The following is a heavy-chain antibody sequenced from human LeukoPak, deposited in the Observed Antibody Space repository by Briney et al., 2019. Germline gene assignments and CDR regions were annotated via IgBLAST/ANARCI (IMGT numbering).Heavy chain of an antibody. CDR1: GYTFTTYD. J-gene: IGHJ6*02. Sequence: ASVKVSCKASGYTFTTYDINWVRQAPGQGLEWMGWMNPNSGDTVFAQKFQGRLTMTMNTSMTTAYMELTSLTYEDSAAYYCARADFGMDVWGQGTTVTVSS. CDR3: ARADFGMDV. V-gene: IGHV1-8*01. CDR2: MNPNSGDT.